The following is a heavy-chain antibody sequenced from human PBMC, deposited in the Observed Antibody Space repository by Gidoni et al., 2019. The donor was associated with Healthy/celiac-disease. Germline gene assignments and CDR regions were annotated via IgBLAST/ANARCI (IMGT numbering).Heavy chain of an antibody. J-gene: IGHJ6*03. CDR1: GFTVSSNY. CDR3: ARAGYSYGEYYYYYMDV. V-gene: IGHV3-66*01. Sequence: EVQLVESGGGLVQPGGSLRLSCAASGFTVSSNYMSWVRQAPGKGLEWVSVIYSGGSTYYADSVKGRFTISRDNSKNTLYLQMNSLRAEDTAVYYCARAGYSYGEYYYYYMDVWGKGTTVTVSS. D-gene: IGHD5-18*01. CDR2: IYSGGST.